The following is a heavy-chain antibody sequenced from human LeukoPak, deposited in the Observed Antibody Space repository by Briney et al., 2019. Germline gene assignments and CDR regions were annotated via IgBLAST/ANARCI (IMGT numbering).Heavy chain of an antibody. J-gene: IGHJ6*03. CDR2: INHSGST. CDR3: ASRGRGVAKRYYYYYMDV. V-gene: IGHV4-34*01. D-gene: IGHD3-10*01. CDR1: GGSFSGYY. Sequence: KSSETLSLTCAVYGGSFSGYYWSWLRQPPGKGLEWIGEINHSGSTNYNPSLKSRVTISVDTSKNQFSLKLSSVTAADTAVCYCASRGRGVAKRYYYYYMDVWGKGTTVTVSS.